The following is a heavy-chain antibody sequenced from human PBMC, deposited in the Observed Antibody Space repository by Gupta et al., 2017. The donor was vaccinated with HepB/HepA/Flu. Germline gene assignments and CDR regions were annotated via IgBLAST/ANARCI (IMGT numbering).Heavy chain of an antibody. CDR1: GFPFSSYS. J-gene: IGHJ6*03. V-gene: IGHV3-21*01. Sequence: EVQLVESGGGLVKPGGSLRLSCAASGFPFSSYSMNWVRQTPGKGLEWLSSISSSSTYIYYADSVKGRFTISRDNAKNSLYLQMSGLRAEDTAVYYCARGPFTTRYYMDVWGKGTTVTVSS. CDR2: ISSSSTYI. CDR3: ARGPFTTRYYMDV. D-gene: IGHD2/OR15-2a*01.